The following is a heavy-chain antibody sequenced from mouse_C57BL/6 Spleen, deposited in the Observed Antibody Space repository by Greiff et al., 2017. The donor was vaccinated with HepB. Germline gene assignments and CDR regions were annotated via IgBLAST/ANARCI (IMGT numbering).Heavy chain of an antibody. Sequence: EVQWVESGPGMVKPSQSLSLTCTVTGYSITSGYDWHWIRHFPGNKLEWMGYISYSGSTNYNPSLKSRTPITHDTSKNPFFLKLNSVTTEDTATYYCARGRTGVFDYWGQGTTLTVSS. V-gene: IGHV3-1*01. CDR1: GYSITSGYD. D-gene: IGHD4-1*01. CDR2: ISYSGST. J-gene: IGHJ2*01. CDR3: ARGRTGVFDY.